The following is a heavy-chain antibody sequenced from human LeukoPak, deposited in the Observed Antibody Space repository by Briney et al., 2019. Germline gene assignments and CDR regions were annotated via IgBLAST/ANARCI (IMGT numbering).Heavy chain of an antibody. V-gene: IGHV3-9*01. D-gene: IGHD6-19*01. J-gene: IGHJ4*02. Sequence: GGSLRLSCAASGFTFSSYAMHWVRQAPGTGLEWVSGISWNSGSIGYADSVKGRFTISRDNAKNSLYLQMNSLRAEDTALYFCAKAAKQWLVSSFDYWGQGTLVTVSS. CDR2: ISWNSGSI. CDR1: GFTFSSYA. CDR3: AKAAKQWLVSSFDY.